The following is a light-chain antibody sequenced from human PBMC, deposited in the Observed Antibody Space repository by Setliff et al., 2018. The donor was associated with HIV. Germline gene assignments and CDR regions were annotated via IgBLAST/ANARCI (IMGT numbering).Light chain of an antibody. Sequence: QSAPTQPASVSGSPGQSITISCTGTSSDVGRYNLVSWYQQHPGKAPKLMIYDVSKRPSGVSNRFSGSKSGNTASLTISGLQAEDESDYFCCSYAGGSTYVFGTGTKVTVL. J-gene: IGLJ1*01. CDR1: SSDVGRYNL. CDR2: DVS. V-gene: IGLV2-23*02. CDR3: CSYAGGSTYV.